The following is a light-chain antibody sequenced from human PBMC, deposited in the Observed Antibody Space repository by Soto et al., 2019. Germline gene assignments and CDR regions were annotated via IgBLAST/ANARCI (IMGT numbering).Light chain of an antibody. CDR2: EVG. CDR3: SSYSSSRTLV. Sequence: QSALTQPASMSGSLGQSITISCTGTSSDVGGYKYVSWYQQHPGKAPRLMIYEVGNRPSEVSTRFSGSKSGNTASLTISGLQAEDEGDYYCSSYSSSRTLVFGGGTQLTVL. CDR1: SSDVGGYKY. V-gene: IGLV2-14*01. J-gene: IGLJ3*02.